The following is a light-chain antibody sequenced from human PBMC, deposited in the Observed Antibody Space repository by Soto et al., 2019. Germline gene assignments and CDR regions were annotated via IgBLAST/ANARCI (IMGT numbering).Light chain of an antibody. V-gene: IGKV3-20*01. Sequence: EIVLTQSPGTLSLSPGERATLCCRASESVSTSYLAWYQQKPGQARRLLIYGASGRATGIPDRFSISASGTDRTLTIGRLAPNDFAVYYWQHYRTSGLFGPGNKVDIK. J-gene: IGKJ3*01. CDR2: GAS. CDR3: QHYRTSGL. CDR1: ESVSTSY.